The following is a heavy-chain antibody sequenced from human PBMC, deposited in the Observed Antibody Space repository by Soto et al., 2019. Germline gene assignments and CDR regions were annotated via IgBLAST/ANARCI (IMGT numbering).Heavy chain of an antibody. CDR3: ASTSYDSRPDD. CDR1: GGSISSSSYY. Sequence: PSETLSLTCTVSGGSISSSSYYWGWIRQPPGKGLEWIGSIYYSGSTYYNPSLKSRVTISVDTSKNQFSLKLSSVTAADTAGDYCASTSYDSRPDDWGQGTLVTVS. CDR2: IYYSGST. J-gene: IGHJ4*02. V-gene: IGHV4-39*01. D-gene: IGHD3-22*01.